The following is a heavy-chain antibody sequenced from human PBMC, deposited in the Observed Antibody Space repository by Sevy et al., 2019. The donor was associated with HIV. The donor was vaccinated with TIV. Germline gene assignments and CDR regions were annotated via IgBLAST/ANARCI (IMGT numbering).Heavy chain of an antibody. J-gene: IGHJ4*02. Sequence: ASVKVSCKASGGTFSSYALSWVRQAPGQGLEWMGGIIPIFGTANYAQKFQGRVTITADESTSTAYMGVSSLRSEDTAVYYCAGSSGSYSHYWGQGTLVTVSS. CDR1: GGTFSSYA. V-gene: IGHV1-69*13. CDR2: IIPIFGTA. CDR3: AGSSGSYSHY. D-gene: IGHD1-26*01.